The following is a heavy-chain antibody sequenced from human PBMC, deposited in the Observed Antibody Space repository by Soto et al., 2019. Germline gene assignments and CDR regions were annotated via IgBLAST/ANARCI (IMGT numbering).Heavy chain of an antibody. CDR3: ARALVPSGYYGMDV. CDR1: GGTFTNFA. D-gene: IGHD2-8*01. V-gene: IGHV1-69*01. CDR2: IIPIFGST. Sequence: QVQLVQSGAEVKKPGSSVKVSCKASGGTFTNFAISWVRQAPGQRLQWMGGIIPIFGSTNYAQKLQGRVTITADESTSTAYMELSSLRSEDTAVYYCARALVPSGYYGMDVWGQGTTVTVSS. J-gene: IGHJ6*02.